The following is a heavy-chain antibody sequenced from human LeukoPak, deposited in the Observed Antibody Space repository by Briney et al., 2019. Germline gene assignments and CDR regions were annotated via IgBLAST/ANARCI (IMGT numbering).Heavy chain of an antibody. CDR1: GFTFSDYG. J-gene: IGHJ4*02. D-gene: IGHD3-3*01. Sequence: GGSLRLSCTASGFTFSDYGMHWVRQAPGKGLEWVAVIWYDGKNKHYADSVKGRFTISRDNSKNTMYLQLNSLRVEDTAVYYCAKPEGNFWSGFDYWGQGTLVTVSS. CDR3: AKPEGNFWSGFDY. CDR2: IWYDGKNK. V-gene: IGHV3-33*06.